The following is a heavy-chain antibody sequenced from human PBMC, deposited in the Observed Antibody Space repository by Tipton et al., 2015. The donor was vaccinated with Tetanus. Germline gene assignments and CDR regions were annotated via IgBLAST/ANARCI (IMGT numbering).Heavy chain of an antibody. J-gene: IGHJ4*02. D-gene: IGHD2-8*01. CDR2: IYLGDSDT. Sequence: QLVQSGGEVKKPGESLKISCKGSGYIFNNYWIGWVRQKPGKGLEWMGIIYLGDSDTRYSPPFQGQVTISVDKSINTAYLQWSSLKASDSSIFYCARAHCTDGVCNFDFWGQGALVTVAS. CDR1: GYIFNNYW. V-gene: IGHV5-51*01. CDR3: ARAHCTDGVCNFDF.